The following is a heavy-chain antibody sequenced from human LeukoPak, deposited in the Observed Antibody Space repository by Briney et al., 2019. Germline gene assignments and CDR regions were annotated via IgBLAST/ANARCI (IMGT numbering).Heavy chain of an antibody. CDR2: ISSSSDYI. CDR1: GFTFRSDS. CDR3: ARAADYGDYRCFDY. Sequence: GESLKISCTASGFTFRSDSMNWVRQAPGKGLEWVSSISSSSDYIYYADSVKGRFTISRDNAKNSLSLQMNSLRAEDTAVYYCARAADYGDYRCFDYWGQGTLVTVSS. V-gene: IGHV3-21*01. J-gene: IGHJ4*02. D-gene: IGHD4-17*01.